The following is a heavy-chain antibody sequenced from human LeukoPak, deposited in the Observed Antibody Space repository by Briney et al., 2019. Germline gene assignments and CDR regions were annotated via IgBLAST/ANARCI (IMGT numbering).Heavy chain of an antibody. Sequence: PGGSLRLSCAASGFTFSDRYMDWVRQAPGKGLEWVGRTRNKANSYTTEYAASVKGRFTISRDDSKNSLYLQMNSLKTEDTAVYYCASPPIYDFWSGYYLHWGQGTLVTVSS. D-gene: IGHD3-3*01. CDR1: GFTFSDRY. CDR3: ASPPIYDFWSGYYLH. V-gene: IGHV3-72*01. CDR2: TRNKANSYTT. J-gene: IGHJ4*02.